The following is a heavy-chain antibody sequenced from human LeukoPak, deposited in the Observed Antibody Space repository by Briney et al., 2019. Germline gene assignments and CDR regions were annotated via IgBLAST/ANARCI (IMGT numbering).Heavy chain of an antibody. CDR1: GFTFSSYA. CDR2: ISGSGGST. J-gene: IGHJ4*02. D-gene: IGHD3-9*01. V-gene: IGHV3-23*01. CDR3: AKTRLLRYFDWLREKYYFDY. Sequence: PGGSLRLSCAASGFTFSSYAMSWVRQAPGKGLEWVSAISGSGGSTYYADSVKGRFTISRDNSKNTLYLQMNSLRAEDTAVYYCAKTRLLRYFDWLREKYYFDYWGQGTLVTVPS.